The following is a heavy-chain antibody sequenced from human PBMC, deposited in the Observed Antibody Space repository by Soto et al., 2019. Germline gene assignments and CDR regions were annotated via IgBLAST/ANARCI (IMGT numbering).Heavy chain of an antibody. J-gene: IGHJ6*02. CDR2: ISGSGYAT. V-gene: IGHV3-23*01. Sequence: EVQLLESGGGLVQPGGSLRLSCAASGFTFSSYAMSWVRQAPGMGLEWVSVISGSGYATYYADSVKGRFTVSRDNSNNTVYLQMISLRAEDTAVYYCAKEETVLVNYYYYYGMDVWGQGTTVTVSS. D-gene: IGHD4-17*01. CDR3: AKEETVLVNYYYYYGMDV. CDR1: GFTFSSYA.